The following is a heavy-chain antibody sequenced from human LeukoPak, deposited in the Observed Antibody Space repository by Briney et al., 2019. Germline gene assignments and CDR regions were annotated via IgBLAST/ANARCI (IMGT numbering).Heavy chain of an antibody. CDR3: ARHFPTTVVSTYYFDY. D-gene: IGHD4-23*01. V-gene: IGHV4-34*01. J-gene: IGHJ4*02. CDR2: INHSGST. CDR1: GGSFSGYY. Sequence: PSETLSLTCAVYGGSFSGYYWSWIRQPPGKGLEWIGEINHSGSTNYNPSLKSRVTISVDTSKNQFSLKLSSVTAADTAVYYCARHFPTTVVSTYYFDYWGQGTLVTVSS.